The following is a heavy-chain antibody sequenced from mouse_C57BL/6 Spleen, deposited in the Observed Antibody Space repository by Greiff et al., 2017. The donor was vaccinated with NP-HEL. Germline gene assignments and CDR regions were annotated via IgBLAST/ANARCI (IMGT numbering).Heavy chain of an antibody. Sequence: EVKLQESGGGLVKPGGSLKLSCAASGFTFSSYTMSWVRQTPEKRLEWVATISGGGGNTYYPDSVKGRFTISRDNAKNTLYLQMSSLRSEDTALYYCARRGNYALYAMDYWGQGTSVTVSS. CDR1: GFTFSSYT. CDR3: ARRGNYALYAMDY. V-gene: IGHV5-9*01. CDR2: ISGGGGNT. J-gene: IGHJ4*01. D-gene: IGHD1-1*01.